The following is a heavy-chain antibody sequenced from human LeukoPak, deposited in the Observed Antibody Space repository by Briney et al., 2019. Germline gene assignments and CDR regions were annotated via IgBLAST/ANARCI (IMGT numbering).Heavy chain of an antibody. CDR3: ARRVAGFNYFDY. CDR1: GGSFSGYY. V-gene: IGHV4-34*01. D-gene: IGHD6-19*01. CDR2: INHSGST. J-gene: IGHJ4*02. Sequence: PSETLSLTCAVYGGSFSGYYWSWIRQPPGKGLEWIGEINHSGSTNYNPSLKSRVTISVDTSKNQFSLKLSSVTAADTAVYYCARRVAGFNYFDYWGQGTPVTVSS.